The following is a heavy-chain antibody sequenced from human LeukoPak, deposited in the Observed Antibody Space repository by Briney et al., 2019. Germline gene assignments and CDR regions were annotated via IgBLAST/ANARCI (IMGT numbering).Heavy chain of an antibody. D-gene: IGHD5-12*01. Sequence: PGGSLRLSCAASGFSFRDFWMTWVRQAPGKGLEWVANINQGGSVKYYVDSVKGRFTISRDDAKSSLYVQMISLRDEDTAVYYCARFGYSGWNLEYWGQGTLVTVSS. CDR2: INQGGSVK. CDR1: GFSFRDFW. V-gene: IGHV3-7*01. J-gene: IGHJ4*02. CDR3: ARFGYSGWNLEY.